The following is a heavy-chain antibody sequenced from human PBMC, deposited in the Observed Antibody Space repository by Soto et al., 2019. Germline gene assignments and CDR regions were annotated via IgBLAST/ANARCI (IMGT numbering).Heavy chain of an antibody. CDR1: GFTFSSYA. D-gene: IGHD2-2*02. CDR2: ISGSGGST. Sequence: GGSLRLSCAASGFTFSSYAMSWVRQAPGKGLEWVSAISGSGGSTYYADSVKGRFTISRDNSKNTLYLQMNSLRAEDTAVYFCAKERIVVVPAAIGYFDLWGRGTLVTVSS. V-gene: IGHV3-23*01. CDR3: AKERIVVVPAAIGYFDL. J-gene: IGHJ2*01.